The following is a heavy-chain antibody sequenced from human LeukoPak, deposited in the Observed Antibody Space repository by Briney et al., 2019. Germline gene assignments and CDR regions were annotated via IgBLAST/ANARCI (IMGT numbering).Heavy chain of an antibody. CDR1: GFTFSSYG. J-gene: IGHJ6*03. CDR2: ISGSGGST. CDR3: AKRHGYSGYELTRWYYYYYMDV. Sequence: GGSLRLSCAASGFTFSSYGMSWVRQAPGKGLEWVSAISGSGGSTYYADSVKGRFTISRDNSKNTLYLQMNSLRAEDTAVYYCAKRHGYSGYELTRWYYYYYMDVWGKGTTVTISS. V-gene: IGHV3-23*01. D-gene: IGHD5-12*01.